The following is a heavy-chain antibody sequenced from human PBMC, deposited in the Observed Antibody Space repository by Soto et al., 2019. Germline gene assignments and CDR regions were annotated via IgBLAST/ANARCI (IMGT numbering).Heavy chain of an antibody. CDR2: IGTDGGGT. V-gene: IGHV3-74*01. Sequence: DVQLVESGGGLVQPGGSLRVSCAASGFTLGSHRIHWVRQPPGKGLEWVSRIGTDGGGTSYADSVKGRFTISTDNAKSSVYLHMNGLRAEDTDVYYCATVFCLWGQGTLVTVSS. D-gene: IGHD2-8*01. CDR1: GFTLGSHR. CDR3: ATVFCL. J-gene: IGHJ4*02.